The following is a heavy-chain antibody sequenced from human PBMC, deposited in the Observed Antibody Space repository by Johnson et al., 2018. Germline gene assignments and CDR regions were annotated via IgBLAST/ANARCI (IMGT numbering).Heavy chain of an antibody. D-gene: IGHD6-19*01. CDR1: GYTFNTYA. CDR3: AKGSSSSRPYYFDY. V-gene: IGHV1-3*04. CDR2: INTVNPNT. Sequence: QVQLVQSGAEVKKPGASVKVSCKASGYTFNTYAMHWVRQAPGQRPEWMGWINTVNPNTKYSQKFQGRVTVTRYTSRNTSYMVLSNLRSEETAVYYCAKGSSSSRPYYFDYWGQGTLVTVSS. J-gene: IGHJ4*02.